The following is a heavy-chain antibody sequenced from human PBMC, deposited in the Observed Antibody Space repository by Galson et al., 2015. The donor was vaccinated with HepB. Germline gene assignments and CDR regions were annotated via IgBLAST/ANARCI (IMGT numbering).Heavy chain of an antibody. Sequence: SVKVSCKASGGTFSFNTFNWVRQAPGRGLEWMGGIIPIFGTAEYAQKFQGRFTITADESTNTAYMELSSLRSEDTAVYHCARGSNFRDGFNYGFSDNNYFEDWGQGTLVTVSS. CDR2: IIPIFGTA. D-gene: IGHD5-24*01. CDR1: GGTFSFNT. CDR3: ARGSNFRDGFNYGFSDNNYFED. V-gene: IGHV1-69*13. J-gene: IGHJ4*02.